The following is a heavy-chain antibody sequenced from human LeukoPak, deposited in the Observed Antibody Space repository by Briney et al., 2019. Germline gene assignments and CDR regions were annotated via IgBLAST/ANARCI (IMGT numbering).Heavy chain of an antibody. CDR3: ARDGDILTGYYKYYFDY. CDR1: GFTFSSYT. V-gene: IGHV3-21*01. CDR2: ITTSSSYI. J-gene: IGHJ4*02. Sequence: PGGSLRLSCAASGFTFSSYTMNWVRQAPGKGLERVSSITTSSSYIYYADSVKGRFTISRDNAKNSLYLQVDSLRAEDTAVYYCARDGDILTGYYKYYFDYWGQGTLVTVSS. D-gene: IGHD3-9*01.